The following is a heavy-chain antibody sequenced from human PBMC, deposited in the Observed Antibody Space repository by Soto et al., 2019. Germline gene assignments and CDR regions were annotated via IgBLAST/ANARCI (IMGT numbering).Heavy chain of an antibody. Sequence: PGQSLKISCKGSGYSFTSYWISWVRQMPGKGLARMGRIEPSDSYTNYSPYFQGHVTISADKSISTAYLQWSSLKASDTAMYYCAICGWWYGMEIWGQGTTGTTSS. D-gene: IGHD6-19*01. CDR3: AICGWWYGMEI. CDR2: IEPSDSYT. V-gene: IGHV5-10-1*01. J-gene: IGHJ6*02. CDR1: GYSFTSYW.